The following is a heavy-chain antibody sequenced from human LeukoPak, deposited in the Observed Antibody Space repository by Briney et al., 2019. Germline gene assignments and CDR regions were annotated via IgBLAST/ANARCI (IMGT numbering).Heavy chain of an antibody. V-gene: IGHV1-46*03. CDR1: GYTFTSYY. D-gene: IGHD3-22*01. CDR2: INPSGGST. CDR3: ARDRAYYDSSGYYDY. J-gene: IGHJ4*02. Sequence: ASVKVSCKASGYTFTSYYMHWVRQAPGQGLEWMGIINPSGGSTSYAQKFQGRVTMTRDPSTSTVYMELSSLRSEDTAVYYCARDRAYYDSSGYYDYWGQGTLVTVSS.